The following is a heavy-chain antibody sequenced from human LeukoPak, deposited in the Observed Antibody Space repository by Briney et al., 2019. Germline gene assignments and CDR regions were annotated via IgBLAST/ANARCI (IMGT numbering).Heavy chain of an antibody. D-gene: IGHD5-24*01. V-gene: IGHV3-53*01. CDR3: ARGDGYNFWDY. CDR1: GFTVSSNY. CDR2: FYSGGST. J-gene: IGHJ4*02. Sequence: GGSLRLSCAASGFTVSSNYMSWVRQAPGKGLEWVSVFYSGGSTYYADSVKGRFTISRDNSKNTVYLQMNSLRAEDTAVYYCARGDGYNFWDYWGQGTLVTDSS.